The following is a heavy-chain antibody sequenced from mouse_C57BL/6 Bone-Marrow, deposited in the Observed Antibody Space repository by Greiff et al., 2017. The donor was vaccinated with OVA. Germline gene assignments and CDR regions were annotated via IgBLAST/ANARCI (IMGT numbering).Heavy chain of an antibody. J-gene: IGHJ4*01. CDR2: IYPGSVNT. CDR3: ARSNYGGVAMGY. Sequence: VKLMESGPELVKPWASVKISCKASGSSFTIYYIHWVKQRPGQGIEWIGWIYPGSVNTKYNEKFKGKATLTADTSSSTAYMQLSSRTSEESAVYCCARSNYGGVAMGYWGQGTSVYVAS. CDR1: GSSFTIYY. D-gene: IGHD2-5*01. V-gene: IGHV1-66*01.